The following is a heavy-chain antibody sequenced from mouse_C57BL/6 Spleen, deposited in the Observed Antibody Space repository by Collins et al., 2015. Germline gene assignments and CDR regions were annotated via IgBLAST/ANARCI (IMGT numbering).Heavy chain of an antibody. D-gene: IGHD2-1*01. CDR2: IYPGNGDT. Sequence: QVQLQQPGAELVKPGASVKMSCKASGYTFTSYNMHWVKQTPGQGLEWIGAIYPGNGDTSYNQKFKGKATLTADKSSSTAYMQLSSLTSEDSAVYYCARGTLYYGNYGFAYWGQGTLVTVSA. V-gene: IGHV1-12*01. CDR1: GYTFTSYN. J-gene: IGHJ3*01. CDR3: ARGTLYYGNYGFAY.